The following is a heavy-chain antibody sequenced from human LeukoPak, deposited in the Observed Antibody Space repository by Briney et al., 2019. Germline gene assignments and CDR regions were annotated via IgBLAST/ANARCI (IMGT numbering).Heavy chain of an antibody. CDR1: GGSISSYY. CDR3: AIGPVEMATT. D-gene: IGHD5-24*01. J-gene: IGHJ5*02. CDR2: IYTSGNT. V-gene: IGHV4-4*07. Sequence: SETLSLTCTVSGGSISSYYWSWIRQPAGKGLEWIGRIYTSGNTNYNPSLKSRVTMSVDTSKNQFSLKVSSVTAADTAVYYCAIGPVEMATTWGQGTLVTVSS.